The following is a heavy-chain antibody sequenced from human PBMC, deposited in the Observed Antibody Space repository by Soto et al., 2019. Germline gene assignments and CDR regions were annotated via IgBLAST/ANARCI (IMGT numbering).Heavy chain of an antibody. J-gene: IGHJ4*02. CDR2: IKSKPDGGTT. CDR3: TSHFQGGIVDC. D-gene: IGHD3-16*01. Sequence: PGGSLRLSCAASGFTFSNVWMSWVRQAPGKGLEWVGRIKSKPDGGTTDYTAPVKGRFTISRDDSKNTLYLQMNSLKTEDTAVYYCTSHFQGGIVDCWGQGTLVTVSS. CDR1: GFTFSNVW. V-gene: IGHV3-15*01.